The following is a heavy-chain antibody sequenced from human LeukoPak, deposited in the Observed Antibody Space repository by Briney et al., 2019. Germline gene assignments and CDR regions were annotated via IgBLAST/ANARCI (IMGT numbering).Heavy chain of an antibody. CDR3: ARDDYGDNWFDP. V-gene: IGHV4-59*12. CDR1: GGSISSYY. CDR2: IYYSGST. Sequence: SETLSLTCTVSGGSISSYYWSWIRQPPGKGLEWIGYIYYSGSTNYNPSLKSRVTISVDTSKNQFSLKLSSVTAADTAVYYCARDDYGDNWFDPWGQGTLVTVSS. J-gene: IGHJ5*02. D-gene: IGHD4-17*01.